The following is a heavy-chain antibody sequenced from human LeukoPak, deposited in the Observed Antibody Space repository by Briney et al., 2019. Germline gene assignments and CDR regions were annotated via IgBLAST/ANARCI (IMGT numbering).Heavy chain of an antibody. J-gene: IGHJ4*02. D-gene: IGHD2-2*01. CDR1: GYTFTSYG. CDR3: AREDCSSTSCSIDY. V-gene: IGHV1-18*01. CDR2: ISAYNGNT. Sequence: ASVKVSCKASGYTFTSYGIRWVRQAPGQGLEWMGWISAYNGNTNYAQKLQGRVTMTTDTSTSTAYMELRSLRSDDTAVYYCAREDCSSTSCSIDYWGQGTLVTVSS.